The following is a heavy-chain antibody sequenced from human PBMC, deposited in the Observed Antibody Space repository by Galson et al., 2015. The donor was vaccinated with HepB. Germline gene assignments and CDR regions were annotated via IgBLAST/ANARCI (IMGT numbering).Heavy chain of an antibody. CDR3: AKKISTVPGRDNWFDP. J-gene: IGHJ5*02. D-gene: IGHD4-17*01. CDR1: GSTFSNYA. Sequence: SLRLSCAASGSTFSNYAMTWVRQAPGKGLEWVSAINPTGRNTYYADPVQGRFTISRDNSKDTLYLQMSSLRVEDTAIYYCAKKISTVPGRDNWFDPWGRGTLVTVSS. V-gene: IGHV3-23*01. CDR2: INPTGRNT.